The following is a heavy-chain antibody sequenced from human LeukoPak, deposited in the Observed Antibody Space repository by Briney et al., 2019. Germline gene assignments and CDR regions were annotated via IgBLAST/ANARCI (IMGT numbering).Heavy chain of an antibody. CDR1: GFTFSSFG. CDR3: ARDMTYYYGMDV. J-gene: IGHJ6*02. V-gene: IGHV3-33*01. D-gene: IGHD3-16*01. CDR2: IWSDGNNK. Sequence: GGSLRLSCAASGFTFSSFGMHWVRQAPGKGLEWVAVIWSDGNNKYYADSVKGRFTISRDNSKNALYLQMNSLRAEDTAVYYCARDMTYYYGMDVWGQGTTVTVSS.